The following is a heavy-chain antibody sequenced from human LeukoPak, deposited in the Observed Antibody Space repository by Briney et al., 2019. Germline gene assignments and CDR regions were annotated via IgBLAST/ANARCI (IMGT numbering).Heavy chain of an antibody. CDR2: IKQDGSEK. CDR3: VRDGDTSGYTN. D-gene: IGHD3-22*01. CDR1: GFTFSSYW. Sequence: GGSLRLSCAASGFTFSSYWMHWVRQAPGKGLEWVANIKQDGSEKYYVDPVKGRFTISRDNAKDSLYLQMNSLRAEDTAVYSCVRDGDTSGYTNWGQGTLVTVSS. J-gene: IGHJ4*02. V-gene: IGHV3-7*01.